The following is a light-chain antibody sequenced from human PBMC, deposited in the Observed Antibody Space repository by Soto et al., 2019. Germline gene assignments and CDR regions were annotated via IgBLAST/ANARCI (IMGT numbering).Light chain of an antibody. CDR2: GAS. J-gene: IGKJ3*01. CDR1: ETIGIS. CDR3: QQYYNWPSFT. Sequence: EIVVTQSPATLSVSPGERVTLSCRASETIGISLAWYQQKPGQAPRLLIYGASTRATGTPATFSGSGSGTEFTLIISSLQSEDFAVYYCQQYYNWPSFTFGPGTKVEIK. V-gene: IGKV3-15*01.